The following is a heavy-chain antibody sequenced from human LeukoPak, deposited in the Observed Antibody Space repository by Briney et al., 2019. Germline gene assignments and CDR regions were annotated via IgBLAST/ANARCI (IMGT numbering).Heavy chain of an antibody. CDR2: IDSSGSYT. J-gene: IGHJ4*02. D-gene: IGHD6-13*01. Sequence: GGSLRLSCAVSGFTFSSYAMSWVRQAPGKGLEWVSAIDSSGSYTWYDDSVKGRFTISRDNSKNTLYLQMNSLRAEDTAVYYCAKELTNSPAAVQHFWGQGTLVTVSS. CDR1: GFTFSSYA. V-gene: IGHV3-23*01. CDR3: AKELTNSPAAVQHF.